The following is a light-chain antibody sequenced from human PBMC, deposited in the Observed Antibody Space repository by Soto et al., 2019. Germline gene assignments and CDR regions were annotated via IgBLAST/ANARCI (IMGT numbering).Light chain of an antibody. J-gene: IGKJ1*01. Sequence: EIVMTQSPATLAVSPGERATLSCRASQSVRINVAWYQQKNGQAPRLLVYGASTRASGIPDRFSGSGSGTEFTLTISSLQSKDFAVYYCQEYSKWPSRTFGPGTKVEIK. CDR3: QEYSKWPSRT. V-gene: IGKV3-15*01. CDR2: GAS. CDR1: QSVRIN.